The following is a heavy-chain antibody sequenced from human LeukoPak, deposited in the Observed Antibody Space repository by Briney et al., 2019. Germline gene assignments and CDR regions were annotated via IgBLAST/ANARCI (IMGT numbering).Heavy chain of an antibody. V-gene: IGHV1-69*13. CDR1: GGTFSSYA. CDR2: IIPIFGTA. CDR3: ATSDTGYSYDFDY. J-gene: IGHJ4*02. Sequence: SVTVSCKASGGTFSSYAISWVRQAPGQGLEWMGGIIPIFGTANYAQKFQGRVTITADESTSTAYMELSSLRSEDTAVYYCATSDTGYSYDFDYWGQGTLVTVSS. D-gene: IGHD5-18*01.